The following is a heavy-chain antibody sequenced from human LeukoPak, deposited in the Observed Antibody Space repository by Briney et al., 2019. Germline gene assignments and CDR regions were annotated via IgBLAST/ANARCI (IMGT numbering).Heavy chain of an antibody. D-gene: IGHD4-17*01. CDR3: ARYESARAYGDYSVYYYYMDV. CDR2: ISYDGSNK. CDR1: GFTFSSYG. J-gene: IGHJ6*03. Sequence: GGSLRLSCAASGFTFSSYGMHWVRQAPGKGLEWVAVISYDGSNKYYADSVKGRFTISRDNSKNTLYLQMNSLRAEDTAVYYCARYESARAYGDYSVYYYYMDVWGKGTTVTVSS. V-gene: IGHV3-30*03.